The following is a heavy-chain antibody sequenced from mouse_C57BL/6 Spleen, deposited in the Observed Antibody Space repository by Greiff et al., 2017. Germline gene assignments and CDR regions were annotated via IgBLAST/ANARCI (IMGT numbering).Heavy chain of an antibody. CDR2: IYPGDGDT. J-gene: IGHJ2*01. CDR3: ARSGWDGEYYFDY. V-gene: IGHV1-82*01. CDR1: GYAFSSSW. D-gene: IGHD4-1*01. Sequence: QVQLLQSGPELVKPGASVKISCKASGYAFSSSWMNWVKQRPGKGLEWIGRIYPGDGDTNYNGKFKGKATLTADKSSSTAYMQLSSLTSEDAAVYFCARSGWDGEYYFDYWGQGTTLTVSS.